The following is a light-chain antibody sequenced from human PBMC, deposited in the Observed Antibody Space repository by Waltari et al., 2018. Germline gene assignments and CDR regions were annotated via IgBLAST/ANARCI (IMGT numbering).Light chain of an antibody. Sequence: VLTQSPATLSLSPGDRATLSCRVSPYIGDSLAWYQQKPGQAPRLLMSEASNRATGVPDRFSASGSGTDFTLTVSSLEPEDFAVYYCQNRRNWPLLTFGGGTKVEIK. CDR2: EAS. CDR3: QNRRNWPLLT. CDR1: PYIGDS. V-gene: IGKV3-11*01. J-gene: IGKJ4*01.